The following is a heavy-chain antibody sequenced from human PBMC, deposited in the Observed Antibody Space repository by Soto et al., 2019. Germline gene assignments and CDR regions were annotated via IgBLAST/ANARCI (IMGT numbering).Heavy chain of an antibody. D-gene: IGHD6-13*01. CDR1: GYTFTSYA. CDR2: INAGNGNT. Sequence: GASVKVSCKASGYTFTSYAMHWVRQAPGQRLEWMGWINAGNGNTKYSQKFQGRVTITRDTSASTAYMELSSLRSEDTAVYYCALYSSSFRCFGYWGQGTLVTVSS. J-gene: IGHJ4*02. CDR3: ALYSSSFRCFGY. V-gene: IGHV1-3*01.